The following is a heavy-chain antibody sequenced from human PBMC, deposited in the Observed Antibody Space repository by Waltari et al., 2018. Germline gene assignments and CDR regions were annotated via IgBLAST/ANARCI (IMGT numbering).Heavy chain of an antibody. D-gene: IGHD3-10*01. J-gene: IGHJ6*02. V-gene: IGHV3-48*03. Sequence: EVQLVESGGGLVQPGGSLRLSCAASGFTFSSYEMNWVRPAPGKGLEWVSYISSSGSTIYYADSVKGRFTISRDNAKNSLYLQMNSLRAEDTAVYYCAAPGSTMVRGANYYYYYGMDVWGQGTTVTVSS. CDR3: AAPGSTMVRGANYYYYYGMDV. CDR1: GFTFSSYE. CDR2: ISSSGSTI.